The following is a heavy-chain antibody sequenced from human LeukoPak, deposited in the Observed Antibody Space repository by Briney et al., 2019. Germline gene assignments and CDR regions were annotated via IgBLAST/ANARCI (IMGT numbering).Heavy chain of an antibody. D-gene: IGHD5-12*01. Sequence: GGSLRLSCAASGFTFSNTWMSWVRQAPGKGLEWVGRIKTKTDGGTTDYAAPVKGRFTISRDDSKNMLYLQRNSLKTEDTAVYYCTSDRNILATGLAFDIWGQGTMVTVSS. CDR2: IKTKTDGGTT. CDR1: GFTFSNTW. J-gene: IGHJ3*02. CDR3: TSDRNILATGLAFDI. V-gene: IGHV3-15*01.